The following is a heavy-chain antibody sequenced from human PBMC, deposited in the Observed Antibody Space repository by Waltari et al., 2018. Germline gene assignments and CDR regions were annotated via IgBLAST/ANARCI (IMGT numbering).Heavy chain of an antibody. Sequence: QVQLQQWGAGLLKPSETLSLTCAVYGGSFSAYYWSWIRQPPGKGLEWIGEINESGSPRNDPSLKNRVTMSDDTSNNQLSLKLTAVTAADTAVYYCARGKTARPHSKWFGELSAKYYFDYWGQGTLVTVSS. CDR1: GGSFSAYY. V-gene: IGHV4-34*01. J-gene: IGHJ4*02. D-gene: IGHD3-10*01. CDR3: ARGKTARPHSKWFGELSAKYYFDY. CDR2: INESGSP.